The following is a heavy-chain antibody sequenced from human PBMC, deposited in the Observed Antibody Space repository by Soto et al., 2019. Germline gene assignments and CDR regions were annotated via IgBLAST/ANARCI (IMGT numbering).Heavy chain of an antibody. Sequence: GGSLRLSCAASGFTFSTYTLAWVRQAPGKGLEWVSSIRSNSTYRFYADSVKGRFIISRDNAKLSLYLQMNRLRAEDTAVYYCGRALVGYTKVPFDHWGQGTLVTVSS. CDR2: IRSNSTYR. CDR1: GFTFSTYT. D-gene: IGHD1-26*01. J-gene: IGHJ4*02. CDR3: GRALVGYTKVPFDH. V-gene: IGHV3-21*01.